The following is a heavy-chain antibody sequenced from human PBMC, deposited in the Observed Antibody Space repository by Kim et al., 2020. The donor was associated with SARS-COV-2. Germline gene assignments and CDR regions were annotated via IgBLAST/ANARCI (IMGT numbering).Heavy chain of an antibody. CDR1: GYTFISYG. D-gene: IGHD1-26*01. J-gene: IGHJ4*02. Sequence: ASVKVSCRASGYTFISYGITWVRQAPGQGLDWMGWISVYNGNINYSQKLQGRITMTTDTSTSTAYMELRSLTSDDTAVYYCARGEPRSGTYRAPFDYWGQGTLAT. V-gene: IGHV1-18*04. CDR3: ARGEPRSGTYRAPFDY. CDR2: ISVYNGNI.